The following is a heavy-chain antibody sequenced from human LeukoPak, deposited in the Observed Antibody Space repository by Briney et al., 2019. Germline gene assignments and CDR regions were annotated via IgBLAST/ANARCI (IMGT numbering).Heavy chain of an antibody. CDR1: GGTFSSYA. J-gene: IGHJ6*02. Sequence: ASVKVSCKASGGTFSSYAISWVRQAPGQGLEWMGGIIPIFGTANYAQKFQGRVTITADESTSTACMELSSLRSEDTAVYYCARRTLDVVVPAADYGMDVWGQGTTVTVSS. D-gene: IGHD2-2*01. V-gene: IGHV1-69*13. CDR3: ARRTLDVVVPAADYGMDV. CDR2: IIPIFGTA.